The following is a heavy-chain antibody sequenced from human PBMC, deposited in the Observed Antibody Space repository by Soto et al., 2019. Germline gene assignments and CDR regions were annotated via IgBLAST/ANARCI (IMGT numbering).Heavy chain of an antibody. D-gene: IGHD5-18*01. CDR3: AGEDGYDTFDL. J-gene: IGHJ3*01. CDR2: TYYRSKWYK. V-gene: IGHV6-1*01. CDR1: GDSVSSNTGA. Sequence: SQTLSLTCVISGDSVSSNTGAWNWIRQSPSRGLEWLGRTYYRSKWYKDYARSVNSRITINAGTSKNQISLQLNSVTPEDTALYYCAGEDGYDTFDLWGQGTMVTVS.